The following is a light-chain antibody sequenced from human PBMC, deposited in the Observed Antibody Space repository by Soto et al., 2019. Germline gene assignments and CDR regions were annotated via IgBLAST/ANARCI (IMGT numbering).Light chain of an antibody. CDR3: RHYINSQWT. V-gene: IGKV3-20*01. Sequence: EIVLTQSPGTLSLSPGERATLSCRPSQSVSSTYLDWYQQKPGQAPRLLIYAASSRATGIPDRFSGGVSATDFTLTISRLEPEDFAVYYCRHYINSQWTFVQGTKVQIK. CDR1: QSVSSTY. J-gene: IGKJ1*01. CDR2: AAS.